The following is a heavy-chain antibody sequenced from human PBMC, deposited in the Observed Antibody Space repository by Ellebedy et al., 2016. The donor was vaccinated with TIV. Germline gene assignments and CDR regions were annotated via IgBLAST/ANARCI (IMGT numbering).Heavy chain of an antibody. D-gene: IGHD3-22*01. V-gene: IGHV3-9*01. CDR3: ARNYDSSGYFNLGDY. CDR1: GFTFDDYA. Sequence: SLKISXAASGFTFDDYAMHWVRQAPGKGLEWVSGISWNSGTTDYADFVKGRFTMSRDNDKKTVSLQMNSLRAEDTALYYCARNYDSSGYFNLGDYWGQGTLVTVSS. CDR2: ISWNSGTT. J-gene: IGHJ4*02.